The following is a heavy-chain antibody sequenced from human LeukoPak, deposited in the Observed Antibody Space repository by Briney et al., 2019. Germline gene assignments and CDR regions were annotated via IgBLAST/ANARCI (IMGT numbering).Heavy chain of an antibody. D-gene: IGHD3-16*01. V-gene: IGHV4-4*08. CDR1: GGSITSHF. CDR2: VSKSGRT. J-gene: IGHJ3*01. Sequence: SETLSLTCTVSGGSITSHFWTWIRQAPGKGLEWVGYVSKSGRTNYNPSLQSRITISVDTSKNQFFLKLTSMTAADTAVYFCARDDYGVFDAFDVWGQGTVVTVSS. CDR3: ARDDYGVFDAFDV.